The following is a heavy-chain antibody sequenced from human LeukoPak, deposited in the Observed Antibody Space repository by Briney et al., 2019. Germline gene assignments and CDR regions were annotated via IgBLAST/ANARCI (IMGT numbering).Heavy chain of an antibody. Sequence: GGSLRLSCAASGFSFSVHWMAWVRQAPEKGLEWVATIKPDGSETHYEDSMKGRFSISRDNAKNSLYLQMNSLRAEDTAVYYCARESGLGYSYGPSFDYWGQGTLVTVSS. D-gene: IGHD5-18*01. CDR3: ARESGLGYSYGPSFDY. J-gene: IGHJ4*02. V-gene: IGHV3-7*01. CDR2: IKPDGSET. CDR1: GFSFSVHW.